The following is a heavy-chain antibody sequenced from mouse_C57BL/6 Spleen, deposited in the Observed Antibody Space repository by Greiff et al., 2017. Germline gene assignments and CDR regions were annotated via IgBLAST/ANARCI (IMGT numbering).Heavy chain of an antibody. D-gene: IGHD1-1*01. Sequence: QVQLQQPGAELVKPGASVKLSCKASGYTFTSYWMHWVKQRPGRGLEWIGRIDPNSGGTKYNEKFKSKATLTVDKPSSTAYMHLSSLTSEDSAVYYCARGIDKLLQPPFDYWGQGTTLTVSS. CDR1: GYTFTSYW. CDR3: ARGIDKLLQPPFDY. J-gene: IGHJ2*01. V-gene: IGHV1-72*01. CDR2: IDPNSGGT.